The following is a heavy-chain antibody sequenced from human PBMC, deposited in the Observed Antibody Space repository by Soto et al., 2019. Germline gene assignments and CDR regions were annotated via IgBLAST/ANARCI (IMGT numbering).Heavy chain of an antibody. J-gene: IGHJ6*02. Sequence: PGGSLRLSCAASGFTFSSYSMNWVRQAPGKGLEWVSYISSSSSTIYYADSVKGRFTISRDNAKNTLYLQMNSLRAEDTAVYYCAREHDSALVHGMDVWGQGTTVTVSS. CDR1: GFTFSSYS. CDR3: AREHDSALVHGMDV. V-gene: IGHV3-48*04. D-gene: IGHD5-18*01. CDR2: ISSSSSTI.